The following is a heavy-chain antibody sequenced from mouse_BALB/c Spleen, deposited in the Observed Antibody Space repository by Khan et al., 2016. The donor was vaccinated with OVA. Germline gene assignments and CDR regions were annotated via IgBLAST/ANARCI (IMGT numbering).Heavy chain of an antibody. CDR2: VSTGDSYT. CDR3: TRRAYYYDSDGFAY. D-gene: IGHD1-1*01. CDR1: GFTFSTYG. J-gene: IGHJ3*01. Sequence: EVMLVESGGDLVKPGGSLKLSCAVSGFTFSTYGMSWVRQTPDKRLEWVATVSTGDSYTYYSDSVKGRFTIFRDNAKNTLYLHMSGLTSEDTAMFYCTRRAYYYDSDGFAYWGQGTLVTGSA. V-gene: IGHV5-6*02.